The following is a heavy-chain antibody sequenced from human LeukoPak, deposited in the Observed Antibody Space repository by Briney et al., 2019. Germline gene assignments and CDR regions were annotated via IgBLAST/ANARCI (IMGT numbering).Heavy chain of an antibody. V-gene: IGHV3-23*01. CDR2: ISGSGGST. D-gene: IGHD3-22*01. Sequence: GGSLRLSCAASGFTFSSYAMSWVRQAPGKGLEWVSAISGSGGSTYYADSVKGWFTISRDNSKNTLYLQMNSLRAEDTAVYYCAKDRQYYYDSNPVDYWGQGTLVTVSS. CDR3: AKDRQYYYDSNPVDY. CDR1: GFTFSSYA. J-gene: IGHJ4*02.